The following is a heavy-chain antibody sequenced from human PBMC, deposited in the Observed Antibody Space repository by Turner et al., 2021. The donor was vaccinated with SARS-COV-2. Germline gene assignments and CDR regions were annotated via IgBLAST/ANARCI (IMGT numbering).Heavy chain of an antibody. CDR2: FDAEDGET. CDR3: ATGYQQRVNWFDP. D-gene: IGHD6-13*01. Sequence: QVQLVQSGAEVKKPGASVKVSCKISGYTLTELSMYWVRQAPGKGLEWKGGFDAEDGETIDAQNFKGRGTMTEDTSTDTAYKELGNLRAEDTAVDFCATGYQQRVNWFDPWGQGTLVTVSS. J-gene: IGHJ5*02. V-gene: IGHV1-24*01. CDR1: GYTLTELS.